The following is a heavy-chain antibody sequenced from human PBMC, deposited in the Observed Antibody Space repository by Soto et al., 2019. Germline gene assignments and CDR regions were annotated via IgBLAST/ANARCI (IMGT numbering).Heavy chain of an antibody. D-gene: IGHD1-26*01. V-gene: IGHV3-7*04. J-gene: IGHJ4*02. Sequence: EVHLVESGGGLVQTGGSLRLSCAISESTVRRDWMNWVRQAPGKGLKWVAHTNQDGSEKYYVDSVKGRFTITRDNAKNTLYLQMNSLRVGDTAMYYCSGGVGDAFWGQGTLVTVSS. CDR2: TNQDGSEK. CDR3: SGGVGDAF. CDR1: ESTVRRDW.